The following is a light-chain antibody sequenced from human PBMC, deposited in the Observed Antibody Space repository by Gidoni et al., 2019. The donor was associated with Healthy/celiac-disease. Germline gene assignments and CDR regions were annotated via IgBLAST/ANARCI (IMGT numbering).Light chain of an antibody. CDR2: DAS. CDR1: QDISKY. CDR3: QQYDNLPIT. V-gene: IGKV1-33*01. Sequence: DIQMSQSPSSLSASVGDRVTITCQASQDISKYLNWYQQKPGYAPKLLIYDASNWETGVPSRFSGSGSGTDFTFTISSLLPEDIATYYCQQYDNLPITFGQGTRLEIK. J-gene: IGKJ5*01.